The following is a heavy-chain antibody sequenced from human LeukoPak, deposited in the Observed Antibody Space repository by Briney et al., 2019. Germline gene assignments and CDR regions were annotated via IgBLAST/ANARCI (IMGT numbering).Heavy chain of an antibody. V-gene: IGHV3-9*01. Sequence: GGSLRLSCAASGFTFDDYAMHWVRQAPGKGLEWVSGISWNSGSIGYADSVKGRFTISRDNAKNSLCLQMNSLRAEDTALYYCAKPSYYYDSSGAFDYWGQGTLVTVSS. CDR3: AKPSYYYDSSGAFDY. CDR1: GFTFDDYA. D-gene: IGHD3-22*01. J-gene: IGHJ4*02. CDR2: ISWNSGSI.